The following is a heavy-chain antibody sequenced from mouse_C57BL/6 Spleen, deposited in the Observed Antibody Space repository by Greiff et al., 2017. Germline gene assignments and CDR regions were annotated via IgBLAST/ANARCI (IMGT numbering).Heavy chain of an antibody. V-gene: IGHV5-16*01. D-gene: IGHD2-1*01. Sequence: EVMLVESEGGLVKPGSSMKLSCTASGFTFSDYYMAWVRQVPEKGLEWVANINYDGSSTYYLDSLKSRFIISRDNAKNILYLQMSSLKSEDTATYYGARSYGNYEAWFAYWGQGTLVTVSA. J-gene: IGHJ3*01. CDR1: GFTFSDYY. CDR2: INYDGSST. CDR3: ARSYGNYEAWFAY.